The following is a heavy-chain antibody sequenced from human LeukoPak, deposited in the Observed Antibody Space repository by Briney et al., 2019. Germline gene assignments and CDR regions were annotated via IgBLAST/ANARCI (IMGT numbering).Heavy chain of an antibody. V-gene: IGHV1-18*01. CDR1: GYTFHNYG. J-gene: IGHJ4*02. Sequence: ASVKVCCKASGYTFHNYGISWVRQAPGQGLEWMGWISPYSGNTDYTERLQGRVTMTTDTSTTTAFMELRSLRSDDTAVYYCARTSGVSAADSPYYFDYWGQGNLVTVSS. D-gene: IGHD6-13*01. CDR3: ARTSGVSAADSPYYFDY. CDR2: ISPYSGNT.